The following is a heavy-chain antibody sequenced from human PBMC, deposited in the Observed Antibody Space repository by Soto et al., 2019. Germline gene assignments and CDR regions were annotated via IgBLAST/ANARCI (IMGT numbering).Heavy chain of an antibody. J-gene: IGHJ6*02. CDR1: GYTFTSYG. CDR2: ISAYNGNT. V-gene: IGHV1-18*01. D-gene: IGHD2-21*02. CDR3: ARHIVLVTATSYGMDV. Sequence: ASVKVSCKASGYTFTSYGISWVRQAPGQGLEWMGWISAYNGNTNYAQKLQGRVTMTTDTSTSTAYMELRSLRSDDTAVYYCARHIVLVTATSYGMDVWGQGTTVTVSS.